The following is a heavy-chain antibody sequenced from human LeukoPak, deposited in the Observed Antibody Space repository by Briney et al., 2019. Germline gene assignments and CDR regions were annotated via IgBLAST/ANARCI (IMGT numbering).Heavy chain of an antibody. CDR3: ARGGAGDGSGSYTHFDY. J-gene: IGHJ4*02. CDR1: GGSFSGYY. D-gene: IGHD3-10*01. Sequence: SETLSLTCAVYGGSFSGYYWSWIRQPPGKGLEWIGEINHSGSTNYNPSLKSRVTISVDTSKNQFSLKLSSVTAADTAVYYCARGGAGDGSGSYTHFDYWGQGTLVTVSS. V-gene: IGHV4-34*01. CDR2: INHSGST.